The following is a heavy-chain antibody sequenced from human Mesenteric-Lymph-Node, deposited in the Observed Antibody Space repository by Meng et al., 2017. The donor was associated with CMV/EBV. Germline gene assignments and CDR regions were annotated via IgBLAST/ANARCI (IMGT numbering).Heavy chain of an antibody. V-gene: IGHV4-59*13. CDR2: MSYSGST. D-gene: IGHD7-27*01. Sequence: QVKLQESGQGLVKPSETLSLTCTVSGGSFSSYPWSWIRQPPGKGLEWVGYMSYSGSTNYNPSLKSRITMSLDTSKNQFSLELSSVTAADTAVYYCGRDNWGSIDYWGQGTLVTVSS. CDR3: GRDNWGSIDY. J-gene: IGHJ4*02. CDR1: GGSFSSYP.